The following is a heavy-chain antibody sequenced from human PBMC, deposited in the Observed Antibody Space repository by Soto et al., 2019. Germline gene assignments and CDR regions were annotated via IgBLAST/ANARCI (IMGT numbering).Heavy chain of an antibody. CDR2: IYDSGST. D-gene: IGHD4-17*01. V-gene: IGHV4-39*01. CDR1: GGSISSSSYY. J-gene: IGHJ4*02. CDR3: ARGDYVPFDY. Sequence: QLQLQESGPGLVKPSETLSLTCTVSGGSISSSSYYWGWIRQPPGKGLEWIGSIYDSGSTYYNPSLKSRVTISVDTSKNQSALKLSSVTAADTAVYYCARGDYVPFDYWGQGNLVTVSS.